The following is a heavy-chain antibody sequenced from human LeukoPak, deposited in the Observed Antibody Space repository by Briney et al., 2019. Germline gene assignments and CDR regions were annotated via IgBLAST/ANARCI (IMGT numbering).Heavy chain of an antibody. D-gene: IGHD6-19*01. Sequence: PRGSLRLSCAASGFTFSSDAMSWVRQAPGKGLEWVSGISGSGTNTYYADSVKGRFTISRDNSKNTLYVQMNGLRANDTAVYYCAKEVTSSGWPLAYWGQGALATVSS. CDR3: AKEVTSSGWPLAY. CDR1: GFTFSSDA. V-gene: IGHV3-23*01. CDR2: ISGSGTNT. J-gene: IGHJ4*02.